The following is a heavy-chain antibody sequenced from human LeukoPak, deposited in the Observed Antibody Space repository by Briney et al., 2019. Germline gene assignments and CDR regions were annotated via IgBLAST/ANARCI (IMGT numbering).Heavy chain of an antibody. V-gene: IGHV1-18*01. CDR3: ARDPTAYYYDSSGFHAFDI. J-gene: IGHJ3*02. Sequence: ASVKVSCKASGYTFTSYGISWVRQAPGQRLEWMGWISAYNGNTNYAQKLQGRVTMTTDTSTSTAYMELRSLRSDDTAVYYCARDPTAYYYDSSGFHAFDIWGQGTMVTVSS. D-gene: IGHD3-22*01. CDR1: GYTFTSYG. CDR2: ISAYNGNT.